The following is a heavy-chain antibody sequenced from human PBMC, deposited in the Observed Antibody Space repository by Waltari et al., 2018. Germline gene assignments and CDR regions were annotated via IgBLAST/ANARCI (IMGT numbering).Heavy chain of an antibody. Sequence: EVQLLESGGGLVQPGGSLRLSCAASGFTFSSYAMSWVRPAPGKGLVWVSAISGSGGSTYYADSVKGRFTISRDNSKNTLYLQMNSLRAEDTAVYYCAKDRSMYSSGWYAFDYWGQGTLVTVSS. CDR1: GFTFSSYA. D-gene: IGHD6-19*01. CDR2: ISGSGGST. J-gene: IGHJ4*02. V-gene: IGHV3-23*01. CDR3: AKDRSMYSSGWYAFDY.